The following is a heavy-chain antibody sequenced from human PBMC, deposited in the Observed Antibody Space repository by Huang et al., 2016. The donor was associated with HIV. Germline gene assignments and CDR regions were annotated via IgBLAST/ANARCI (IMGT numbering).Heavy chain of an antibody. J-gene: IGHJ2*01. V-gene: IGHV4-34*01. D-gene: IGHD6-19*01. CDR2: VNHGGST. CDR1: VGSLHGYY. Sequence: QVQLYQWGAGPLRPSETLSLTGGVSVGSLHGYYWNWLRQSPGRGLEWIGEVNHGGSTKYNPSLKRRVTISVDTSKIQFSLNLTSVTATDTADYYCATSRSGSGWFLDIWGRGTLVSVS. CDR3: ATSRSGSGWFLDI.